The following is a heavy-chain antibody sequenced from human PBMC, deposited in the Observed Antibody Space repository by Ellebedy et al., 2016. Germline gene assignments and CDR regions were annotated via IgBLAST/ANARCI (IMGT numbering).Heavy chain of an antibody. D-gene: IGHD5-18*01. V-gene: IGHV1-46*01. J-gene: IGHJ4*02. CDR3: ARALGSGYSLFDY. Sequence: ASVRVSCKASGYTFTSYDINWVRQATGQGLEWMGIINPSGGSTSYAQKFQGRVTMTRDTSTSTVYMELSSLRSEDTAVYYCARALGSGYSLFDYWGQGTLVTVSS. CDR1: GYTFTSYD. CDR2: INPSGGST.